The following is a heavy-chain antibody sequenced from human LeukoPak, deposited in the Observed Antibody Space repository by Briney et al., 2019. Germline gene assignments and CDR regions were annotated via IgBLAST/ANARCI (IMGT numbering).Heavy chain of an antibody. V-gene: IGHV4-61*02. Sequence: PSETLSLTCTVSGGSISSSSYYWGWIRQPAGKGLEWIGRIYTSGSTNYNPSLKSRVTMSVDTSKNQFSLKLSSVTAADTAVYYCAREEGIAAAGLEDAFDIWGQGTMVTVSS. CDR1: GGSISSSSYY. CDR2: IYTSGST. D-gene: IGHD6-13*01. J-gene: IGHJ3*02. CDR3: AREEGIAAAGLEDAFDI.